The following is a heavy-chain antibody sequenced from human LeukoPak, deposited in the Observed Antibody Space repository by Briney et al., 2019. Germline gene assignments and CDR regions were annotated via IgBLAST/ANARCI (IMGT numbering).Heavy chain of an antibody. Sequence: SVRVSCTASGGTFSSYAISWVRQAPGQGLEWMGGIIPIFGTANYAQKLQGRVTITADKSTTTAYMELSSLRSEDTAVYSCARANGYYGSGSYHFDYWGQGTLVTVSS. CDR1: GGTFSSYA. D-gene: IGHD3-10*01. V-gene: IGHV1-69*06. J-gene: IGHJ4*02. CDR2: IIPIFGTA. CDR3: ARANGYYGSGSYHFDY.